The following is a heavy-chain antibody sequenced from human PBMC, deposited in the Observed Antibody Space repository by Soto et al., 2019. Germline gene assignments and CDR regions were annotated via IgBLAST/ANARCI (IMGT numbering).Heavy chain of an antibody. Sequence: SETLSLTCTVSGGSISSSSYYWGWIRQPPGKGLEWIGSIYYSGSTYYNPSLKSRVTISVDTSKNQFSLKLSSVTAADTAVYYCARAARFCISTSCYYSWFAPWGQGTLVTVSS. J-gene: IGHJ5*02. CDR3: ARAARFCISTSCYYSWFAP. V-gene: IGHV4-39*01. CDR1: GGSISSSSYY. CDR2: IYYSGST. D-gene: IGHD2-2*01.